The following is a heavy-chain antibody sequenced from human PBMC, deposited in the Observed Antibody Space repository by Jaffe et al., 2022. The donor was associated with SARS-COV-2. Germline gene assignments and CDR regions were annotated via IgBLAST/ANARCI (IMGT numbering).Heavy chain of an antibody. D-gene: IGHD6-13*01. CDR1: GGSFSAYY. CDR3: ARGQGLSSWLDN. J-gene: IGHJ4*02. V-gene: IGHV4-34*01. CDR2: INHRGST. Sequence: QVQLQQWGAGLLKPSETLSLTCAVHGGSFSAYYWSWIRQPPGKGLEWIGEINHRGSTNYNPSLKSRVTMSIDTSKNQFSLKLSSVIAADTAVYYCARGQGLSSWLDNWGQGTLVTVSS.